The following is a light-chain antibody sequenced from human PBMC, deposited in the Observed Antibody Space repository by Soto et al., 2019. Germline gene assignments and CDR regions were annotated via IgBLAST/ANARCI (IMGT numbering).Light chain of an antibody. J-gene: IGKJ5*01. V-gene: IGKV1-5*03. CDR3: NQYKSYPIT. Sequence: DIQMTQSPSTLSGSVGDRVTITCRASQTISSWLAWYQQKPGKAPKLLIYKASTLKSGVQSRFSGSGSGTHFTLTIRSLQPEDFATYYCNQYKSYPITFGQGTRLEIK. CDR1: QTISSW. CDR2: KAS.